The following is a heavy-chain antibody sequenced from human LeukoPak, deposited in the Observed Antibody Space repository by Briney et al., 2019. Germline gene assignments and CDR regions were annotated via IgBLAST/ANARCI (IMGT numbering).Heavy chain of an antibody. D-gene: IGHD3-10*01. CDR3: AREAGSFDY. V-gene: IGHV4-59*01. Sequence: SETQSLTCTVSGGSISSYYWSWIRQPPGKGLEWIGYIYYSGSTNYNPSLKSRVTISVDTSKNQFSLKLSSVTAADTAVYYCAREAGSFDYWGQGTLVTVSS. CDR2: IYYSGST. CDR1: GGSISSYY. J-gene: IGHJ4*02.